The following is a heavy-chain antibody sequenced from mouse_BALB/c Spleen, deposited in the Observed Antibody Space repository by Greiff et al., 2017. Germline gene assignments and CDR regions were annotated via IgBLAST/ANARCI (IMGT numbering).Heavy chain of an antibody. D-gene: IGHD1-1*01. J-gene: IGHJ4*01. V-gene: IGHV14-4*02. CDR1: GFNIKDYY. CDR2: IDPENGDT. CDR3: NAGGITTDAMDY. Sequence: EVQRVESGAELVRSGASVKLSCTASGFNIKDYYMHWVKQRPEQGLEWIGWIDPENGDTEYAPKFQGKATMTADTSSNTAYLQLSSLTSEDTAVYYCNAGGITTDAMDYWGQGTSVTVSS.